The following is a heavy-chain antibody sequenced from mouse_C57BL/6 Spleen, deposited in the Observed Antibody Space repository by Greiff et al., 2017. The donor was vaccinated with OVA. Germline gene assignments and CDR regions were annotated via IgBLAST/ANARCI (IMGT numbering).Heavy chain of an antibody. V-gene: IGHV1-19*01. CDR3: ARRLYDGYYVLAY. D-gene: IGHD2-3*01. Sequence: EVQGVESGPVLVKPGASVKMSCKASGYTFTDYYMNWVKQSPGKSLEWIGVINPYNGGTSYNQKFKGKATLTVDKSSSTAYMELNSLTSEDSAVYYCARRLYDGYYVLAYWGQGTLVTVSA. CDR2: INPYNGGT. J-gene: IGHJ3*01. CDR1: GYTFTDYY.